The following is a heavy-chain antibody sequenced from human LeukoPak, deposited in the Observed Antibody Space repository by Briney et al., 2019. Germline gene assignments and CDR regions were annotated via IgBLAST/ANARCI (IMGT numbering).Heavy chain of an antibody. CDR3: ARGACSSTSCYSGDAFDI. CDR1: GYTFTSYG. J-gene: IGHJ3*02. D-gene: IGHD2-2*02. V-gene: IGHV1-18*01. CDR2: ISAYNGNT. Sequence: ASVKVSCKASGYTFTSYGISWVRQAPGQGLEWMGWISAYNGNTNYAQKLQGRVTMTTDTSTSTAYMELRSLRSDDTAVYYCARGACSSTSCYSGDAFDIWGQGTMVAVSS.